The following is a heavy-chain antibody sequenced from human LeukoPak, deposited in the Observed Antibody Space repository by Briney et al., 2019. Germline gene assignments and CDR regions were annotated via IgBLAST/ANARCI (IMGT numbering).Heavy chain of an antibody. CDR1: GGTFSSYA. CDR3: ARDGPTYYGSVLNWFDP. J-gene: IGHJ5*02. V-gene: IGHV1-69*13. D-gene: IGHD3-10*01. CDR2: IIPIFGTA. Sequence: GASVKVSCKASGGTFSSYAISWVRQAPGQGLEWMGGIIPIFGTANYAQKFQGRATITADESTSTAYMELSSLRSEDTAVYYCARDGPTYYGSVLNWFDPWGQGTLVTVSS.